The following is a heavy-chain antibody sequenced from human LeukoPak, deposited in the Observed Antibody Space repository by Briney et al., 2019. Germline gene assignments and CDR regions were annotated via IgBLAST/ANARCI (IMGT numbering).Heavy chain of an antibody. CDR2: ISGSGGST. Sequence: GGSLRLSCAASGFTFSSYAMSWVRQAPGKGLEWVSAISGSGGSTYYADSVKGRFTISRDNSKNTLYLQMNSLRAEDTAVYYCAKSLGNYYDSSGYYSVDYWGQGTLVTVPS. D-gene: IGHD3-22*01. CDR1: GFTFSSYA. V-gene: IGHV3-23*01. CDR3: AKSLGNYYDSSGYYSVDY. J-gene: IGHJ4*02.